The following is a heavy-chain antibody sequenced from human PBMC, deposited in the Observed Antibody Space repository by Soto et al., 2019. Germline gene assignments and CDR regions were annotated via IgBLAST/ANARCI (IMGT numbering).Heavy chain of an antibody. V-gene: IGHV3-74*01. CDR1: GFTFSSYW. D-gene: IGHD6-13*01. J-gene: IGHJ6*02. CDR2: INSDGSST. Sequence: EVQLVESGGGLVQPGGSLRLSCAASGFTFSSYWMHWVRQAPGKGLVWVSRINSDGSSTSYADSVKGRFTISRDNAKNTLYLQMNSLRAEDTAVYYCARERGIAAAGPHNYYYYGMYVWGQGTTVTVSS. CDR3: ARERGIAAAGPHNYYYYGMYV.